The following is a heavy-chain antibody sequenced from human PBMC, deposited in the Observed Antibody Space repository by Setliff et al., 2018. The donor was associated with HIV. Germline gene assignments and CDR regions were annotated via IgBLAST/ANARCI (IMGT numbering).Heavy chain of an antibody. CDR1: GGTFSSYA. V-gene: IGHV1-69*05. CDR3: ARDRAARPHPRYFDL. D-gene: IGHD6-6*01. CDR2: IIPIFGTA. J-gene: IGHJ2*01. Sequence: SVKVSCKASGGTFSSYAISWVRQAPGQGLEWMGGIIPIFGTANYAQKFQGRVTITTDESTSTAYMELSSLRSEDTAVYYCARDRAARPHPRYFDLWGRGTPVTVSS.